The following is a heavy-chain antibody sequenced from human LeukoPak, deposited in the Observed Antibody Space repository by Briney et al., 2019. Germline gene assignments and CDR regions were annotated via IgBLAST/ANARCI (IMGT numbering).Heavy chain of an antibody. J-gene: IGHJ4*02. CDR3: AKDLVHYGSGSGDHDFDY. CDR1: GFTFSSYG. Sequence: GGSLGLSCAASGFTFSSYGMHWVRQAPGKGLEWVAFIRYDGSNKYYADSVKGRFTISRDNSKNTLYLQMNSLRAEDTAVYYCAKDLVHYGSGSGDHDFDYWGQGTLVTVSS. V-gene: IGHV3-30*02. D-gene: IGHD3-10*01. CDR2: IRYDGSNK.